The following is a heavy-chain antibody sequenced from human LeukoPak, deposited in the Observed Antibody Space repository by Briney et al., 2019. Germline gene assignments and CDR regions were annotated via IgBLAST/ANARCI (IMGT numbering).Heavy chain of an antibody. V-gene: IGHV4-30-4*08. D-gene: IGHD2-8*01. J-gene: IGHJ4*02. CDR3: ARVGAMVYAAPFDY. CDR1: GGSISSGDYY. Sequence: SESLSLTCTDSGGSISSGDYYWSWIRQPPGEGLEWIRYIYYSGSTYYNPSLKSRVTISVDTSKNQFSLKLSSVTAADTAVYYCARVGAMVYAAPFDYWGQGTLVTVSS. CDR2: IYYSGST.